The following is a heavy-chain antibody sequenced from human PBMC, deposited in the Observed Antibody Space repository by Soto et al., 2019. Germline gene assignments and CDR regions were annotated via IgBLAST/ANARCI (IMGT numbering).Heavy chain of an antibody. CDR2: ISSSSSYI. CDR1: GFTFSSYS. CDR3: ARDPFYYDILTGYYNGAFDI. J-gene: IGHJ3*02. Sequence: EVQLVESGGGLVKPGGSLRLSCAASGFTFSSYSMNWVRQAPGKGLEWVSSISSSSSYIYYADSVKGRFIISRDNAKNSLYLQMNSLRAEDTAVYYCARDPFYYDILTGYYNGAFDIWGQGTMVTVSS. D-gene: IGHD3-9*01. V-gene: IGHV3-21*01.